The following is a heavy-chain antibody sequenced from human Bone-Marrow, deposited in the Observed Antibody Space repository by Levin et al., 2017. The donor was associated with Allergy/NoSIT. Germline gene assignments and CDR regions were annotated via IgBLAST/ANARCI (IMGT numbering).Heavy chain of an antibody. V-gene: IGHV3-74*01. CDR1: GFTFSSYW. CDR2: INSDGSST. Sequence: PGGSLRLSCAASGFTFSSYWMHWVRQAPGKGLVWVSRINSDGSSTSYADSVKGRFTISRDNAKNTLYLQMNSLRAEDTAVYYCARAGHSYYDILTGYYWGQGTLVTVSS. D-gene: IGHD3-9*01. CDR3: ARAGHSYYDILTGYY. J-gene: IGHJ4*02.